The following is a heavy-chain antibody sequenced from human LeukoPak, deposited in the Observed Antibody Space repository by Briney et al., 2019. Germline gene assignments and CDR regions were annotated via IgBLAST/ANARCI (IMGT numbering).Heavy chain of an antibody. V-gene: IGHV3-30*02. D-gene: IGHD1-26*01. CDR3: SLSHLPNAYRRTYYCHH. J-gene: IGHJ4*02. CDR1: GFTFSNAW. CDR2: IRYDESKK. Sequence: GGCLRLSCAAYGFTFSNAWRSWVRQAPGKGLEWVAFIRYDESKKFYEDSVKGRFTISRDNSKNTLYLQMNSLSTVRTAVYYFSLSHLPNAYRRTYYCHHWGQGTLVTVSS.